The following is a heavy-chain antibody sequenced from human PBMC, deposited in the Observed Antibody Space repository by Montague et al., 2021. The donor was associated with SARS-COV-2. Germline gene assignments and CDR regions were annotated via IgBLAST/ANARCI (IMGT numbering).Heavy chain of an antibody. V-gene: IGHV3-7*01. CDR2: IKQDGSGK. CDR3: ARDYKPVGRDGYNYDYYHGMDA. CDR1: GFTFSSYW. D-gene: IGHD5-24*01. Sequence: SLRLSCAASGFTFSSYWMSWVRQAPGKGLEWVANIKQDGSGKYYVDSVKGRFTIPRDNAKNSLYLQMNSLRAEDTAVYYCARDYKPVGRDGYNYDYYHGMDAWGKGTTVTVSS. J-gene: IGHJ6*04.